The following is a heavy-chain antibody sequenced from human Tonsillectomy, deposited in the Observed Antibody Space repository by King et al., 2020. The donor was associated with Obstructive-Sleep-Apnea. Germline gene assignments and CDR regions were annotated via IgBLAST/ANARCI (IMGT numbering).Heavy chain of an antibody. CDR3: ARDPRGRYGALDY. CDR2: IIPILGIA. V-gene: IGHV1-69*04. CDR1: GGTFSSYA. D-gene: IGHD4-17*01. Sequence: QLVQSGAEVKKPGSSVKVSCKASGGTFSSYAISWVRQAPGQGLEWMGGIIPILGIANYAQKFQGRVTITADKSTSTAYMELSSLRSEDTAVYYCARDPRGRYGALDYWGQGTLVTVSS. J-gene: IGHJ4*02.